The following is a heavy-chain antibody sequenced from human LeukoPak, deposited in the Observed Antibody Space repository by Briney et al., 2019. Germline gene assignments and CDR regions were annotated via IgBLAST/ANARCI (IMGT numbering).Heavy chain of an antibody. Sequence: TGGSLRLSCAASGFTFSSYSMTWVRQAPGKGLDWVSSISSNSRNTYYADSVKGRFTISRGNAKNSLYLQMNSLRVEDTAVYYCARGGSFGVDRNDYWGQGTLVTVSS. CDR2: ISSNSRNT. J-gene: IGHJ4*02. D-gene: IGHD3-3*01. CDR3: ARGGSFGVDRNDY. CDR1: GFTFSSYS. V-gene: IGHV3-21*01.